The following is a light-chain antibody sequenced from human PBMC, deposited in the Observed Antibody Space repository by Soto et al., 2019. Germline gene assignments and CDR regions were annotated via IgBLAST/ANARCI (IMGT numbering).Light chain of an antibody. J-gene: IGKJ1*01. CDR1: QSISSS. V-gene: IGKV1-39*01. Sequence: DIEMTQSPSSLSASVGETITITCRASQSISSSLNWFQHSPGQPPKLLLFAATNWHAGVPPRFSGSGSGTSCSLTIRSLQPADFATYYCQQSFNLPRTFGPGTRVEFK. CDR3: QQSFNLPRT. CDR2: AAT.